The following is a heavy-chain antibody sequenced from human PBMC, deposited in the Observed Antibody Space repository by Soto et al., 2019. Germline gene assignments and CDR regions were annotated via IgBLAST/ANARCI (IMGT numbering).Heavy chain of an antibody. V-gene: IGHV3-73*02. CDR2: IRSKANSYAT. Sequence: EVQLVESGGGLVQPGGSLKLSCAASGLTFGASAMHWFRQASGKGLEWVGRIRSKANSYATAYAASVKGRFTISRDDSKNTAYLQMNSLKTEDTAVYYCTTRISLLDYWGQGTLVTVSS. J-gene: IGHJ4*02. CDR1: GLTFGASA. D-gene: IGHD2-21*01. CDR3: TTRISLLDY.